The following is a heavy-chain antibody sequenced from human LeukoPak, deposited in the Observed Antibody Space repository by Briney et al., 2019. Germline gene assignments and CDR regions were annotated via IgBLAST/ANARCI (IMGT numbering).Heavy chain of an antibody. CDR2: IYYSGST. CDR3: ARLNKPGWFDP. Sequence: SETLSLTCTVSDGSISSSSYYWGWIRQPPGKGLEWIGSIYYSGSTYYNPSLKTRVTISVDTSKNQFSLKLSSVTAADTAVYYCARLNKPGWFDPWGQGTLVTVSS. CDR1: DGSISSSSYY. J-gene: IGHJ5*02. D-gene: IGHD1-14*01. V-gene: IGHV4-39*01.